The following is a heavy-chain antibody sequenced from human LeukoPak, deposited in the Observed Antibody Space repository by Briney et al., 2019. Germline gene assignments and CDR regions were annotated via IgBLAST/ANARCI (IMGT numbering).Heavy chain of an antibody. CDR3: AREGIAAAGLDY. CDR2: IYYSGST. J-gene: IGHJ4*02. Sequence: PSETLSLTCTVSGGSISSYYWSWIRQPPGKGLEWIGYIYYSGSTNYNPSLKSRVTISVDTSKNQFSLKLSSVTAADTAVYYCAREGIAAAGLDYWGLGTLVTVSS. CDR1: GGSISSYY. V-gene: IGHV4-59*01. D-gene: IGHD6-13*01.